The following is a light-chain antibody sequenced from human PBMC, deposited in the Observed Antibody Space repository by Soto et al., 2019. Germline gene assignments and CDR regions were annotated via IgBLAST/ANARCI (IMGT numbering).Light chain of an antibody. CDR3: SSYTTRSTVV. Sequence: QPVLTQPASVSGSPGQSITISCTGTSSDVGAYNYVSWYQHLPGKAPKLMIFEVTNRPSGVSNRFSGSQSGNTASLTISGLQVEDGGDYYSSSYTTRSTVVFGGGPKPNVL. J-gene: IGLJ2*01. CDR1: SSDVGAYNY. CDR2: EVT. V-gene: IGLV2-14*01.